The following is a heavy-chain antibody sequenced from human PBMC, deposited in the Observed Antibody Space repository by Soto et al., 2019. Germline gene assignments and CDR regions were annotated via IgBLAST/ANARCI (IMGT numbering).Heavy chain of an antibody. V-gene: IGHV1-2*02. Sequence: QVQLVQSGAEVKKPGASVKVSCKASGYIFSDYYMHWVRQAPGQGLECMGWINPNSGDTIYAQKFQGRVTVTGDPSISTAYMELSRLTSEDTAVYYCVRGRAVAGINDEAFDLWGQGTMVTVSS. D-gene: IGHD6-19*01. J-gene: IGHJ3*01. CDR2: INPNSGDT. CDR3: VRGRAVAGINDEAFDL. CDR1: GYIFSDYY.